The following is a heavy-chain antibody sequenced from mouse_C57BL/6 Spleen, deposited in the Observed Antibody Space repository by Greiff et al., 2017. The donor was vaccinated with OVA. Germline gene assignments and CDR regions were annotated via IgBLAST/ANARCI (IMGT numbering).Heavy chain of an antibody. J-gene: IGHJ4*01. V-gene: IGHV1-18*01. D-gene: IGHD2-5*01. CDR3: ARRSNYPYAMDY. CDR1: GYTFTDYN. Sequence: EVKLQESGPELVKPGASVKIPCKASGYTFTDYNMDWVKQSHGKSLEWIGDINPNNGGTIYNQKFKGKATLTVDKSSSTAYMELRSLTSEDTAVYYCARRSNYPYAMDYWGQGTSVTVSS. CDR2: INPNNGGT.